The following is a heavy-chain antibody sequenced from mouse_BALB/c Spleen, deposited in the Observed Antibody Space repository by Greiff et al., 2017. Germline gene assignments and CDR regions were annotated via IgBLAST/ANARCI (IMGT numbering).Heavy chain of an antibody. D-gene: IGHD1-1*01. Sequence: QVQLQQSGPELVRPGVSVKISCKGSGYTFTDYAMHWVKQSHAKSLEWIGVISTYYGNTNYNQKFKGKATMTVDKSSSTAYMELARLTSEDSAIYYCARGATIVATRAMDYWGQGTSVTVSS. CDR1: GYTFTDYA. CDR2: ISTYYGNT. CDR3: ARGATIVATRAMDY. J-gene: IGHJ4*01. V-gene: IGHV1-67*01.